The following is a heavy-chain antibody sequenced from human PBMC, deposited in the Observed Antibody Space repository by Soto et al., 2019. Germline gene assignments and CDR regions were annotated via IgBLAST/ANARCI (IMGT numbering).Heavy chain of an antibody. CDR3: ARGGKEGYCSSTSCRYLTGYYGMDV. CDR1: GGTFSSYT. Sequence: QVQLVQSGAEVKKPGSSVKVSCKASGGTFSSYTISWVRQAPGQGLEWMGRIIPILGIANYAQKFQGRVTITADKSTSTAYMELSSLRSEDTAVYYCARGGKEGYCSSTSCRYLTGYYGMDVWGQGTTVTVSS. CDR2: IIPILGIA. V-gene: IGHV1-69*02. D-gene: IGHD2-2*01. J-gene: IGHJ6*02.